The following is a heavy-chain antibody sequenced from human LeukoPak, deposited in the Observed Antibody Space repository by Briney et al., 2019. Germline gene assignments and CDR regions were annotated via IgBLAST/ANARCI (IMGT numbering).Heavy chain of an antibody. V-gene: IGHV3-15*01. Sequence: GGSLRLSCAASGFTFSNAWMSWVRQAPGKGLEWVGRIKSKTDGGTTDYAAPVKGRFTISRDDSKNTLYLQMNSLRAEDTAVYYCAKDEGYYDSSGYIDYWGQGTLVTVSS. J-gene: IGHJ4*02. CDR2: IKSKTDGGTT. CDR1: GFTFSNAW. D-gene: IGHD3-22*01. CDR3: AKDEGYYDSSGYIDY.